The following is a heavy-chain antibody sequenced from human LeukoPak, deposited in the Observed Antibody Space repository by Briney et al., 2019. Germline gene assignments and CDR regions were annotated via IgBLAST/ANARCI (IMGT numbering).Heavy chain of an antibody. D-gene: IGHD2-21*02. CDR2: VSRSASHI. V-gene: IGHV3-21*01. CDR1: GFTFSIYS. J-gene: IGHJ4*02. CDR3: ARDFCSGGACYAFNF. Sequence: GGSLRLSGAASGFTFSIYSMNWVRQAPGKGLGWVSSVSRSASHIYYADSVKGRFTISRDNAKNSLYLQMSSLRAEDTAVYYCARDFCSGGACYAFNFWGQGTLVTVSS.